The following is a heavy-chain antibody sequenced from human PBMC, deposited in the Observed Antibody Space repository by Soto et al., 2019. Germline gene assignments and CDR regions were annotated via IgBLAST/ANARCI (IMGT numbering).Heavy chain of an antibody. CDR2: IKRDGSEK. CDR1: GFTLSTYW. J-gene: IGHJ4*02. Sequence: EVQLVESGGGLVQPGGSLRLSCAASGFTLSTYWMSWVRQAPGKGLEWVANIKRDGSEKYYVDSVKGRFTISRDNAKNSLYLQMNPLRAEDTAVYYCAREDTHKSASYSALGYWGQGTLVTVSS. CDR3: AREDTHKSASYSALGY. V-gene: IGHV3-7*04. D-gene: IGHD3-10*01.